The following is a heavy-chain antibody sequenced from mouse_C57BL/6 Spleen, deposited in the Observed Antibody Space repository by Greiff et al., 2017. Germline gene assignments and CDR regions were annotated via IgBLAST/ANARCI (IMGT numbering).Heavy chain of an antibody. V-gene: IGHV1-69*01. D-gene: IGHD1-1*01. CDR2: IDPSDSYT. CDR1: GYTFTSYW. Sequence: QVQLQQPGAELVMPGASVKLSCKASGYTFTSYWMHWVKQRPGQGLEWIGEIDPSDSYTNYNQKFKGKSTLTVDKSSSAVYLQLSSLTSEDSAVYCCARRDYGSSPDYWGQGTTLTVSS. J-gene: IGHJ2*01. CDR3: ARRDYGSSPDY.